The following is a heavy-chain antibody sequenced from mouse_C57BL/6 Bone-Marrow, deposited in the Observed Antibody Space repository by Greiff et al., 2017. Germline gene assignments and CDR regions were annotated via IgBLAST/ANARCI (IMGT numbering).Heavy chain of an antibody. J-gene: IGHJ1*03. CDR3: ARGDYDGSSYWYFDG. Sequence: QVQLQQSGAELVRPGASVKLSCKASGYTFTDYYINWVKQRPGQGLEWIARIYPGSGNTYYNEKFKGKATLTAEKSSSTAYMQLSSLTSEDSAVYFCARGDYDGSSYWYFDGWGTGTTVTVSA. CDR1: GYTFTDYY. D-gene: IGHD1-1*01. V-gene: IGHV1-76*01. CDR2: IYPGSGNT.